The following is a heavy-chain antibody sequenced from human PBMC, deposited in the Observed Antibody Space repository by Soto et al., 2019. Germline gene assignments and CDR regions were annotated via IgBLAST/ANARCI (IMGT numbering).Heavy chain of an antibody. J-gene: IGHJ5*02. CDR1: GFTVSSDS. CDR2: ISSSSSYI. V-gene: IGHV3-21*01. CDR3: ARDEYYDFWSGYYRWFDP. D-gene: IGHD3-3*01. Sequence: EGTLSRACAPSGFTVSSDSMNWVRQAPGNGLEWVSAISSSSSYIYYADSVKGRFTISRDNAKNSLYLQMNSLRAEDTAVYYCARDEYYDFWSGYYRWFDPWGQGTLVTVSS.